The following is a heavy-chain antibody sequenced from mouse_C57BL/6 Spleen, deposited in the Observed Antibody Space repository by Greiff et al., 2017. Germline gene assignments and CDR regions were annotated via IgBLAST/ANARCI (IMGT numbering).Heavy chain of an antibody. J-gene: IGHJ4*01. Sequence: EVKLVESGPGMVKPSQSLSLTCTVTGYSITSGYDWHWIRHFPGNKLEWMGYISYSGSTNYNPSLKSRISITHDTSKNHFFLKLNSVTTEDTATYYCARNGYHYYAMDYWGQGTSVTVSS. D-gene: IGHD2-2*01. CDR1: GYSITSGYD. V-gene: IGHV3-1*01. CDR3: ARNGYHYYAMDY. CDR2: ISYSGST.